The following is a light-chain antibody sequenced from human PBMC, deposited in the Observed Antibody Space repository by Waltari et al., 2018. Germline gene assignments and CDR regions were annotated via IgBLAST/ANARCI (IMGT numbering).Light chain of an antibody. CDR1: SSDVGAYNY. CDR2: DVS. V-gene: IGLV2-11*01. Sequence: QSALTQPRSVSGSPGQSVAISCPGTSSDVGAYNYVSWYQHHPGKAPKLIIFDVSKRPSGVPDRFSGSKSGNTASPTISGLQGEDEADYYCSSTAGDYTWVFGGGTKLTVL. CDR3: SSTAGDYTWV. J-gene: IGLJ3*02.